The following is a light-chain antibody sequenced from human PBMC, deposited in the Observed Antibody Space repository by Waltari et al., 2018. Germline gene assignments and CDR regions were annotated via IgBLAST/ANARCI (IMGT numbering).Light chain of an antibody. Sequence: SYELTQPPSVSVSPGQTAIITCSGDKLGDRYVCWYQHKSGQSPVLVIYQDTKRPSGILERFSGSNSGNRATRTISGTQAMDEADYYCQAWDSSTVVFGGGTKLTVL. CDR2: QDT. CDR3: QAWDSSTVV. J-gene: IGLJ2*01. V-gene: IGLV3-1*01. CDR1: KLGDRY.